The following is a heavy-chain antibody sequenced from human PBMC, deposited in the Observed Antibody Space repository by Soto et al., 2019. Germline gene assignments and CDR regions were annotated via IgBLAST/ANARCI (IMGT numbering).Heavy chain of an antibody. J-gene: IGHJ4*02. CDR2: TYWDDDR. CDR3: AHKPDFNCFDY. V-gene: IGHV2-5*02. CDR1: GFSLITHGVG. Sequence: QITLKESGPTLVKPTQTLTLTCTFSGFSLITHGVGVGWIRQPPGKALEWLALTYWDDDRRYSPSLKSRLTITRDTSKNQVVLTMTNMDPVDTDTYYCAHKPDFNCFDYWGQGALVTVSS.